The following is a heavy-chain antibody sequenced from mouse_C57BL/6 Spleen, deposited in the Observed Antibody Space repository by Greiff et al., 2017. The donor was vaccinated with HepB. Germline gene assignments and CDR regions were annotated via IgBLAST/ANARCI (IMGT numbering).Heavy chain of an antibody. CDR1: GYTFTSYW. Sequence: VQLQQSGAELVRPGSSVKLSCKASGYTFTSYWMHWVKQRPIQGLEWIGNIDPSDSETHYNQKFKDKATLTVDKCSSTAYMHLSILTSVDSAVYYCARMDVNRRGDWFDYWGQGTTLTVSS. CDR3: ARMDVNRRGDWFDY. J-gene: IGHJ2*01. CDR2: IDPSDSET. D-gene: IGHD2-2*01. V-gene: IGHV1-52*01.